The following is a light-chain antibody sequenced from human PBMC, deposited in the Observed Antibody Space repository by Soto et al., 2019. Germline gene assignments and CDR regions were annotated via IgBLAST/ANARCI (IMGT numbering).Light chain of an antibody. CDR2: GAS. Sequence: ELVLSQAPATLSVSPGGGATRSCRASKSVSSNLAWYQQKPGQAPRLLIYGASTRATGIPARFSGSGSGTDFTLTISRLAPEDFAVYYCQQYGSSRWTFGQGTKVDIK. CDR1: KSVSSN. CDR3: QQYGSSRWT. J-gene: IGKJ1*01. V-gene: IGKV3-20*01.